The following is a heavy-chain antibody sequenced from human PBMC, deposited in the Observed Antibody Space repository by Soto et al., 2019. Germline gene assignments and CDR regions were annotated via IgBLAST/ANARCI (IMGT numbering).Heavy chain of an antibody. Sequence: QVQLVESGGGVVQPGRSLRLSCAASGFTFSSYGMHWVRQAPGKGLEWVAVISFDGSNKYYADSVKGRFTISRDNSKNTLYLQMNSLRAEDTAVYYCAKDHNYYENPLMWGEGTMVTVSS. CDR1: GFTFSSYG. V-gene: IGHV3-30*18. J-gene: IGHJ3*01. D-gene: IGHD3-22*01. CDR3: AKDHNYYENPLM. CDR2: ISFDGSNK.